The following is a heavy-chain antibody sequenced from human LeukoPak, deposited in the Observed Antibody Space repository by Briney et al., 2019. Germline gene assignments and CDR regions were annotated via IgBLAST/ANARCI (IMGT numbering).Heavy chain of an antibody. V-gene: IGHV4-30-4*01. CDR1: GVSISSGDYY. J-gene: IGHJ4*02. D-gene: IGHD5-12*01. Sequence: KSSQTLSLTCTVSGVSISSGDYYWRWIRQPPGKGLEWIGYIYYSGSTYYNPSLKSRVTISVDTSKNQFSLKLSSVTAADTAVYYCARYSGYDDGYDYGGQGTLVTVS. CDR3: ARYSGYDDGYDY. CDR2: IYYSGST.